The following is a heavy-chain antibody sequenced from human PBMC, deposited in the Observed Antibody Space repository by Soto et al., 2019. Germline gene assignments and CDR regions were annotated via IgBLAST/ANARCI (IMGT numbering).Heavy chain of an antibody. V-gene: IGHV1-3*01. D-gene: IGHD2-21*02. CDR3: ARSIVVVTALDY. CDR2: INAGNGNT. J-gene: IGHJ4*02. Sequence: AXVKVSCKASGYTFTSYSMPWVLQAPGQRLEWMGWINAGNGNTKYSQKFQGRVTITRDTSASTAYMELSSLRSEDTAVYYCARSIVVVTALDYWGQGTLVTVSS. CDR1: GYTFTSYS.